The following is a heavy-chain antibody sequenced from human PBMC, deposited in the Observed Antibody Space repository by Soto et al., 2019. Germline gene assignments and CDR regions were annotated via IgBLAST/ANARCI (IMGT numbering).Heavy chain of an antibody. CDR1: GYTPTNYD. Sequence: QVPLVQSGPEVKKPGASVKVSCKTSGYTPTNYDIGWVRQAPGQGLEYMGWISAYNGNTNYARKLQERVTLTTDTSTSTAYMELRSLQSDDTAIYYCARGLYRRGTYYAFDNWGQGTLVTVSS. V-gene: IGHV1-18*01. J-gene: IGHJ4*02. D-gene: IGHD1-26*01. CDR3: ARGLYRRGTYYAFDN. CDR2: ISAYNGNT.